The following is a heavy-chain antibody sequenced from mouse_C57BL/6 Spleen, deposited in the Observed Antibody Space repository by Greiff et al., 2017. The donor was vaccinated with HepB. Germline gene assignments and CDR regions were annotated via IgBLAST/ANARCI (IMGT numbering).Heavy chain of an antibody. CDR3: AKGEYYYGSGAY. V-gene: IGHV1-42*01. Sequence: EVQLQESGPELVKPGASVKISCKASGYSFTGYYMNWVKQSPEKSLEWIGEINPSTGGTTYNQKFKAKATLTVDKSSSTAYMQLKSLTSEDSAVYYCAKGEYYYGSGAYWGQGTLVTVSA. CDR2: INPSTGGT. CDR1: GYSFTGYY. J-gene: IGHJ3*01. D-gene: IGHD1-1*01.